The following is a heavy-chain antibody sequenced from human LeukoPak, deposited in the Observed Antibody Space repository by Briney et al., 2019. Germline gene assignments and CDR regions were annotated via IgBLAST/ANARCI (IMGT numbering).Heavy chain of an antibody. J-gene: IGHJ5*02. CDR2: IYWNDDK. CDR1: GFSLSTSGVG. Sequence: SGPTLVNPTQTLTLTCTFSGFSLSTSGVGVGWIRQPPGKALEWLALIYWNDDKRYSPSLKSRLTITKDTSKNQVVLTMNIMDPVDTATYYYSHSVDGYYYDSSGYYGGLNWFDPWGQGILVTVSS. CDR3: SHSVDGYYYDSSGYYGGLNWFDP. V-gene: IGHV2-5*01. D-gene: IGHD3-22*01.